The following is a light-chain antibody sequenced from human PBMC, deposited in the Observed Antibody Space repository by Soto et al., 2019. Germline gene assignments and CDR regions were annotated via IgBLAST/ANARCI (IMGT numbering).Light chain of an antibody. Sequence: EIVMTQSPATLSVSPGERATLSCRASQSVSSNLAWYQQKPGQAPRLLIYGAFTRGTGIPARFSGSGSGTEFTLTISSLQSEDFAVYYCQQYNNWPLTFGGGTKVEIK. J-gene: IGKJ4*01. CDR3: QQYNNWPLT. V-gene: IGKV3-15*01. CDR1: QSVSSN. CDR2: GAF.